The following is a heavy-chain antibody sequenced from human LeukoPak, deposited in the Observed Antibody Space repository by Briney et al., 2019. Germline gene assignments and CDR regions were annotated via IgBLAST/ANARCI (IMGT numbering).Heavy chain of an antibody. CDR2: IYHQAGT. D-gene: IGHD3-3*01. CDR1: GGYMENIY. Sequence: SETLSLTCTVSGGYMENIYWHWIRQPPGKGLERIGYIYHQAGTEYNPSLKNRVAISVDTSKNQFPLKLSSVTAADTAVYYCAKIKTTFGVVTHAFDIWGQGTIVTVSP. V-gene: IGHV4-59*01. CDR3: AKIKTTFGVVTHAFDI. J-gene: IGHJ3*02.